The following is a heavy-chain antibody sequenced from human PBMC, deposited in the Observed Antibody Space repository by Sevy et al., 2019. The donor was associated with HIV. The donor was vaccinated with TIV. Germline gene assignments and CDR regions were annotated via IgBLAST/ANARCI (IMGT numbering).Heavy chain of an antibody. V-gene: IGHV3-53*01. CDR1: GGSISSNNYY. CDR3: ARALVV. J-gene: IGHJ6*02. Sequence: ETLSLTCTVSGGSISSNNYYWVWIRQPPGKGLEGVSVIYSGGSTYYADSVKGRFTISRDNSKNTLYLQMNSLRAEDTAVYYCARALVVWGQGTTVTVSS. CDR2: IYSGGST.